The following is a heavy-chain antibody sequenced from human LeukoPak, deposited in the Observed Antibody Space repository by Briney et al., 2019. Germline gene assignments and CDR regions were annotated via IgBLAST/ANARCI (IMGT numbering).Heavy chain of an antibody. J-gene: IGHJ4*02. Sequence: GKSLRLSCRASRFSFSDYDMHWVRQAPGKGLVWVSRINGDGSRTNYADSVEGRFTISRDNAKNTVYLQMNSLRAEDTAVYYCGRDWRYCSSTSCYDDYWGQGTLVTVSS. CDR2: INGDGSRT. CDR3: GRDWRYCSSTSCYDDY. CDR1: RFSFSDYD. V-gene: IGHV3-74*01. D-gene: IGHD2-2*01.